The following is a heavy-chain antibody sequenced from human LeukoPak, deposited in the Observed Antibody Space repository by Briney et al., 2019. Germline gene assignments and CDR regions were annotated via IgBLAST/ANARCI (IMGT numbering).Heavy chain of an antibody. J-gene: IGHJ4*02. CDR2: ISAYNGNT. CDR1: GGTFSSYA. Sequence: ASVKVSCKASGGTFSSYAISWVRQAPGQGLEWMGWISAYNGNTNYAQKLQGRVTMTTDTSTSTAYMELRSLRSDDTAVYYCARGPSIVGATTSDYWGQGTLVTVSS. D-gene: IGHD1-26*01. V-gene: IGHV1-18*01. CDR3: ARGPSIVGATTSDY.